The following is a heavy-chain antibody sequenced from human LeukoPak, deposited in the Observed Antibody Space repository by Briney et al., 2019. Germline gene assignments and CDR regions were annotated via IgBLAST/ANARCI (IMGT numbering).Heavy chain of an antibody. J-gene: IGHJ4*02. V-gene: IGHV3-48*03. CDR3: ARDLDDFNYYFDY. CDR1: GFTFSSYE. Sequence: GGSLRLSCAASGFTFSSYEMHWVRQAPGKGLEWVSYISSSGSTIYYVDSVKGRFTISRDNAKNSLYLQMNSLRAEDTAVYDCARDLDDFNYYFDYWGQGTLVTVSS. D-gene: IGHD5-24*01. CDR2: ISSSGSTI.